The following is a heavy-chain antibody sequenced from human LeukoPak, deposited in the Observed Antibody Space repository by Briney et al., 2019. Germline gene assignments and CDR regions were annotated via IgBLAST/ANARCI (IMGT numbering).Heavy chain of an antibody. CDR3: ATDLKESRAKLRFFDWLSLGDGMDV. Sequence: SQTLSLTCTVSGGSISSGSYYWSWIRQHPGKGLEWLGYIYCSGSTYYNPPLKSRVTISVDTSKNQFSLKLSSVTAADTAVYYCATDLKESRAKLRFFDWLSLGDGMDVWGQGTTVTVSS. V-gene: IGHV4-31*03. CDR1: GGSISSGSYY. J-gene: IGHJ6*02. CDR2: IYCSGST. D-gene: IGHD3-9*01.